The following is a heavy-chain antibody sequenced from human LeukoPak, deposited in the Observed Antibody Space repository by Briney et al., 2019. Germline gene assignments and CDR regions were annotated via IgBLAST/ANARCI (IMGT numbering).Heavy chain of an antibody. D-gene: IGHD3-22*01. CDR2: ISSSGSTI. V-gene: IGHV3-11*04. Sequence: LSLTCTVSGGSISSSSYYWGWIRQPPGKGLEWVSYISSSGSTIYYADSVKGRFTISRDNAKNSLYLQMNSLRAEDTAVYYCARGLAYYDSSGYYSVFDYWGQGTLVTVSS. CDR3: ARGLAYYDSSGYYSVFDY. CDR1: GGSISSSSYY. J-gene: IGHJ4*02.